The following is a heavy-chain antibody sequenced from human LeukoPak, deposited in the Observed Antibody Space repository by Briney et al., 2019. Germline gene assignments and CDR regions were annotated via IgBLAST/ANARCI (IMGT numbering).Heavy chain of an antibody. CDR3: ARGGGIAVADDFDY. CDR1: GYTFTSYY. D-gene: IGHD6-19*01. Sequence: GASVKVSCKASGYTFTSYYMHWVRQAPGQGLEWMGWINPNSGGTNYAQKFQGRVTMTRDTSISTAYMELSRLRSDDTAVYYCARGGGIAVADDFDYWGQGTLVTVSS. J-gene: IGHJ4*02. V-gene: IGHV1-2*02. CDR2: INPNSGGT.